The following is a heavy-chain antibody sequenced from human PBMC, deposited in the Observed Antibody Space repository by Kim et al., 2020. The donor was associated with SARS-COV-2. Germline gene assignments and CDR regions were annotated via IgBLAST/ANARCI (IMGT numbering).Heavy chain of an antibody. Sequence: GGSLRLSCAASGFTFSSYGMHWVRQAPGKGLEWVAVISYDGSNKYYADSVKGRFTISRDNSKNTLYLQMNSLRAEDTAVYYCAKDLTYYDILTGYSDYYYYGMDVWGQGTTVTVSS. CDR1: GFTFSSYG. CDR3: AKDLTYYDILTGYSDYYYYGMDV. D-gene: IGHD3-9*01. J-gene: IGHJ6*02. CDR2: ISYDGSNK. V-gene: IGHV3-30*18.